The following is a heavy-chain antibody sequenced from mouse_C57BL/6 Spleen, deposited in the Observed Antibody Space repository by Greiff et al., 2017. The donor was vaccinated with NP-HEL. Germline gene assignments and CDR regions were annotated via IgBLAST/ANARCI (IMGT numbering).Heavy chain of an antibody. CDR3: TCRGFDYAMDY. Sequence: VQLQESGAELVRPGASVTLSCKASGYTFTDYEMHWVKQTPVHGLEWIGAIDPETGGTAYNQKFKGKAILTADKSSSTAYMELRSLTSEDSAVYYCTCRGFDYAMDYWGQGTSVTVSS. CDR1: GYTFTDYE. CDR2: IDPETGGT. J-gene: IGHJ4*01. D-gene: IGHD3-1*01. V-gene: IGHV1-15*01.